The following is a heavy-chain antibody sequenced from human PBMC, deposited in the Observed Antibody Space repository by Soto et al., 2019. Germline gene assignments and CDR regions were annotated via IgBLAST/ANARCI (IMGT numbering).Heavy chain of an antibody. CDR3: TRDILTGYYSPPQDY. CDR1: GFSFADYV. Sequence: GGSLRLSCSASGFSFADYVFSWVRQAPGKGLEWVGFIRSKAYGGTAEYATSVKDRFNISRDDSKSIACLQMNSLKTEDTAVYYCTRDILTGYYSPPQDYWGQGALVTVSS. J-gene: IGHJ4*02. CDR2: IRSKAYGGTA. V-gene: IGHV3-49*04. D-gene: IGHD3-9*01.